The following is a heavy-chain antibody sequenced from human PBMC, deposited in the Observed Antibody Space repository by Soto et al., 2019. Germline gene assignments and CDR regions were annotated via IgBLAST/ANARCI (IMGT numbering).Heavy chain of an antibody. J-gene: IGHJ3*02. CDR3: EREFLVGGCSGGSCSDDAFDI. V-gene: IGHV1-18*01. Sequence: ASVKVSCKASGYTFTSYGISWVRQAPGQGLEWMGWISAYNGNTSYSQKLQGRVTMTTDASTSTAYLELRILSSDDTAVYYCEREFLVGGCSGGSCSDDAFDIWGQGTMVTVSS. CDR2: ISAYNGNT. CDR1: GYTFTSYG. D-gene: IGHD2-15*01.